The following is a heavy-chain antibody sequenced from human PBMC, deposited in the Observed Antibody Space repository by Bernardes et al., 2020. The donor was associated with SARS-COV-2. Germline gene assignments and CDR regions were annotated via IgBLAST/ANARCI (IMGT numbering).Heavy chain of an antibody. CDR2: IHHTGTT. Sequence: SETLYLTCTVSGCSFSVYYWSWIRQPPGKGLEWIGYIHHTGTTSYNPSLESRVSISVDTPKNQLSLRLNSVTAADTAVYYCAREWSSVDHWGQGTLVTVS. J-gene: IGHJ4*02. V-gene: IGHV4-59*01. D-gene: IGHD6-25*01. CDR3: AREWSSVDH. CDR1: GCSFSVYY.